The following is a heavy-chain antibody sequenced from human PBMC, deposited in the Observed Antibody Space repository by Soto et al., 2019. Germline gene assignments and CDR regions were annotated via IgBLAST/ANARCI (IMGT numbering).Heavy chain of an antibody. CDR1: GFTFSSYA. D-gene: IGHD4-17*01. Sequence: EVQLLESGGGLVQPGGSLRLSCAASGFTFSSYAMSWVRQAPGKGLEWVSAISGSGGGTYYADSVKGRFTISRDNSKNTXXLQTNSLRAEDTAVYYCAKYYGDYGRYYYDYGMDVWGQGTTVTVSS. CDR2: ISGSGGGT. V-gene: IGHV3-23*01. CDR3: AKYYGDYGRYYYDYGMDV. J-gene: IGHJ6*02.